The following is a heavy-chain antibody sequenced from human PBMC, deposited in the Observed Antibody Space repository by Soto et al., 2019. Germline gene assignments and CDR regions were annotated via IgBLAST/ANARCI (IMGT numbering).Heavy chain of an antibody. J-gene: IGHJ4*02. Sequence: QITLKESGPPLVKPTQTLTLTCTFSGFSLSASGVGVGWIRQPPGKALEWLAIIYWDDAKHYSPSLKSSLTIPKDTSKNQGVLTMTNMDPVDTATYFCANKGGGDRILDYWGQGTLVTVSS. V-gene: IGHV2-5*02. CDR2: IYWDDAK. CDR3: ANKGGGDRILDY. CDR1: GFSLSASGVG. D-gene: IGHD3-16*01.